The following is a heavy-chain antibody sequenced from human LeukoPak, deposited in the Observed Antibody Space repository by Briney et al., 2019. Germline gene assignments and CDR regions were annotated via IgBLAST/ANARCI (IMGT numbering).Heavy chain of an antibody. Sequence: PSETLSLTCTVSGGSISSSSYYWGWIRQPPGKGLEWIGSIYYSGSTYYNPSLKSRVTISVDTSKNQFSLKLSSVTAADTAVYYCARVRPVAGNSRDQKEIDYWGQGTLVTVSS. CDR1: GGSISSSSYY. D-gene: IGHD6-19*01. V-gene: IGHV4-39*07. CDR3: ARVRPVAGNSRDQKEIDY. J-gene: IGHJ4*02. CDR2: IYYSGST.